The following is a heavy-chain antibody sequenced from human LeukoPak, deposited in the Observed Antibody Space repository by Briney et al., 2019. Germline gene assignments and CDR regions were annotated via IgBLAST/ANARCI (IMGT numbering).Heavy chain of an antibody. CDR2: VNWKGYTT. CDR1: GFNFDGYG. V-gene: IGHV3-20*04. CDR3: VTVAGRPASHIDV. J-gene: IGHJ6*03. Sequence: GGSPRLSCSASGFNFDGYGMSWGRQAPGKGVVGVSGVNWKGYTTGYVDSVKGRFTVARDNAKHSLYLQMNSLRAEDTALYYCVTVAGRPASHIDVWGKGTTVTVSS. D-gene: IGHD1-26*01.